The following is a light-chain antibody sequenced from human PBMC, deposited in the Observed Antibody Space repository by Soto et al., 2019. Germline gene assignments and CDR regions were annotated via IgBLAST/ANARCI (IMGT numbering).Light chain of an antibody. Sequence: QSALTQPASVSGSPGQSITISCTGTSSDVGYYDYVSWYQQHPGKAPKLMIYAVSSRPSGVSNRFSGSKSGNTASLTISGLQAEDEADYYCSSSTSSSTLGVFGTGTKVTVL. CDR3: SSSTSSSTLGV. CDR2: AVS. V-gene: IGLV2-14*01. CDR1: SSDVGYYDY. J-gene: IGLJ1*01.